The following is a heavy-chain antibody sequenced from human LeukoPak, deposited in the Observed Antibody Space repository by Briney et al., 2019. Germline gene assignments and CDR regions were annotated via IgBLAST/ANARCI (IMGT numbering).Heavy chain of an antibody. V-gene: IGHV3-33*01. D-gene: IGHD1-1*01. J-gene: IGHJ4*02. CDR1: GFTFSRYG. CDR3: ARDPGTTSYYFDY. Sequence: PGRSLRLSCVVSGFTFSRYGVHWVRQAPGKGLEWVALIWYDGSNEYYADSVKGRFTISRDDSKNTLYLQMNSLRAEDTAVYYCARDPGTTSYYFDYWGQGTLVTVSS. CDR2: IWYDGSNE.